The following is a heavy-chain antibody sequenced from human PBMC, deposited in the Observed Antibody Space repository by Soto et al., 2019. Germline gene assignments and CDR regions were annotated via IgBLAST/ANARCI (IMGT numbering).Heavy chain of an antibody. CDR3: ASNHCSGGSCYSDY. Sequence: QLQLQESGSGLVKPSQTLSLTCAVSGGSISSGGYSWSWIRQPPGKGLEWIGYIYHSGSTYYNPSLKSRVTISVDRSKNQFSLKLSSVTAADTAVYYCASNHCSGGSCYSDYWGQGTLVTVSS. CDR2: IYHSGST. CDR1: GGSISSGGYS. V-gene: IGHV4-30-2*01. D-gene: IGHD2-15*01. J-gene: IGHJ4*02.